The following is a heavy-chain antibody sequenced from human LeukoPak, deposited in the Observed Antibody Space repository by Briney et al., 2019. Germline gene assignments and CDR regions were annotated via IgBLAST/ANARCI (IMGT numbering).Heavy chain of an antibody. CDR1: VYTFTGYY. CDR3: ARVRYRLAETYIDY. D-gene: IGHD3-16*01. Sequence: ASVKVSCKASVYTFTGYYMHWVRQAPGQGLEWMGWINPNSGDTNYAQKFQGRVTMTRDTSISTAYMELSRLRSDDTAVYYCARVRYRLAETYIDYWGQGTLVTVSS. V-gene: IGHV1-2*02. CDR2: INPNSGDT. J-gene: IGHJ4*02.